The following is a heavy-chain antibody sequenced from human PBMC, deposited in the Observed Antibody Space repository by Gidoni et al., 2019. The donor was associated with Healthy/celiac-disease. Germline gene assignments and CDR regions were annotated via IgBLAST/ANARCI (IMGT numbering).Heavy chain of an antibody. Sequence: QVQLVQCGAEVKKPGASVKVTCKASGYTCTGDYMHWGRQAHGQGLACMGWITPNSGGTNYAQNVQGWVTMTRDTSISTAYMERSRLRSVDTAVYYCARGGPSAAGTTWFDPWGQGTLVTVSS. J-gene: IGHJ5*02. CDR2: ITPNSGGT. D-gene: IGHD6-13*01. V-gene: IGHV1-2*04. CDR1: GYTCTGDY. CDR3: ARGGPSAAGTTWFDP.